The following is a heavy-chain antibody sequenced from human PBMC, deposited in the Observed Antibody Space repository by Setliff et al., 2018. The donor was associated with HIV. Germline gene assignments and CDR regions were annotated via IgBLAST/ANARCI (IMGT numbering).Heavy chain of an antibody. J-gene: IGHJ6*03. V-gene: IGHV1-24*01. D-gene: IGHD3-10*01. CDR2: FDPEDGET. CDR3: ATFRRGSGRYYYYMDV. CDR1: GYSLTDFS. Sequence: GASVKVSCKFSGYSLTDFSIHWVRQAPGKGLEWVGGFDPEDGETIYAQKFQGRVTMTEDTSTDTAYMELSSLRSQDTALYYCATFRRGSGRYYYYMDVWGKGTTVTVSS.